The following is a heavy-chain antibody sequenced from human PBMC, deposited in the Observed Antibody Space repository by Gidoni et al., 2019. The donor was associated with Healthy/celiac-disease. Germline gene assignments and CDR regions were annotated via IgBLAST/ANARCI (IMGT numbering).Heavy chain of an antibody. CDR1: GFTFSSYG. CDR2: ITYDGSNK. J-gene: IGHJ4*02. D-gene: IGHD1-26*01. V-gene: IGHV3-30*18. Sequence: QVQLVESGGGVVQPGRSLRLSCAASGFTFSSYGMHWVRQAPGKGLEWGAVITYDGSNKYYADYVKGRVTISREKSKNTMYLKMNSLRAEDTAVYYGAKGSYYFDFDYWGQGTLVTVSS. CDR3: AKGSYYFDFDY.